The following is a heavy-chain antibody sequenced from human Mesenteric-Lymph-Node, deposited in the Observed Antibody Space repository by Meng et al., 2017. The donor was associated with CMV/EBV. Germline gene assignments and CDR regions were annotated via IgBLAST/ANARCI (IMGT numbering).Heavy chain of an antibody. J-gene: IGHJ4*02. CDR2: INPNTGAT. V-gene: IGHV1-2*02. CDR3: ARDSDSSGSYGDYFDF. CDR1: GYTFTSYY. D-gene: IGHD3-10*01. Sequence: ASVKVSCKASGYTFTSYYIHWVRQAPGQGLEWMGYINPNTGATKYAQNFQGRVTMTRDTSINTAYMDLSGLRSDDTAVYYCARDSDSSGSYGDYFDFWGQGTLVTVSS.